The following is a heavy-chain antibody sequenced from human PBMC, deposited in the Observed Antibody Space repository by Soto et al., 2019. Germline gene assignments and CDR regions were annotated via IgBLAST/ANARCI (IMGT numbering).Heavy chain of an antibody. V-gene: IGHV3-23*01. Sequence: EVQLLESGGGLVQPGGSLRLSCAASGFTFSSYAMSWVRQAPGKGLEWVSAMSGSGGSTYYADSVKGLFTISRDNAKNTQYLQLNSLRAEDAAEYYCAYGPGWFGAFRYWGQGTLVSLSS. CDR1: GFTFSSYA. CDR3: AYGPGWFGAFRY. CDR2: MSGSGGST. J-gene: IGHJ4*02. D-gene: IGHD3-10*01.